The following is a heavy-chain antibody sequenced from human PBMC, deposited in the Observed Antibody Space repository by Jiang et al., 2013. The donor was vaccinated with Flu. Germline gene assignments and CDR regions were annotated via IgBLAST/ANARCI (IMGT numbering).Heavy chain of an antibody. CDR1: GSSLSTSGVG. V-gene: IGHV2-5*01. CDR2: IYWNDDK. J-gene: IGHJ5*02. CDR3: AHRPVNNYDSSGYYYEGWFDP. Sequence: TLTLTCTFSGSSLSTSGVGVGWIRQPPGKALEWLALIYWNDDKRYSPSLKSRLTITKDTSKNQVVLTMTNMDPVDTATYYCAHRPVNNYDSSGYYYEGWFDPWGQGTLVTVSS. D-gene: IGHD3-22*01.